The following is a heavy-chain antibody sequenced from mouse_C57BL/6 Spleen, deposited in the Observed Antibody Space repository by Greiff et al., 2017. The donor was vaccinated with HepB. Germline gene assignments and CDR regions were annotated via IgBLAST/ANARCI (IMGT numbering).Heavy chain of an antibody. V-gene: IGHV5-4*01. CDR2: ISDGGSYT. D-gene: IGHD4-1*01. CDR3: ARELGRKAWFAY. CDR1: GFTFSSYA. J-gene: IGHJ3*01. Sequence: EVKLVESGGGLVKPGGSLKLSCAASGFTFSSYAMSWVRQTPEKRLEWVATISDGGSYTYYPDNVKGRFTISRDNAKNNLYLQMSHLKSEDTAMYYCARELGRKAWFAYWGQGTLVTVSA.